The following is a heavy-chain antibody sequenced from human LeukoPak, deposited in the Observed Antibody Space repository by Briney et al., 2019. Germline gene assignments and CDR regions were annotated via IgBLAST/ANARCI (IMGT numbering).Heavy chain of an antibody. D-gene: IGHD3-22*01. Sequence: GGSLRLSCAASGFTFSDYYMSWIRQAPGKGLEWVSYISSSGSTIYYADSVKGRFTISRDNAENSLYLQMNSLRAEDTAVYYCAGDSSGYTYYFDYWGQGTLVTVSS. V-gene: IGHV3-11*01. CDR2: ISSSGSTI. CDR1: GFTFSDYY. J-gene: IGHJ4*02. CDR3: AGDSSGYTYYFDY.